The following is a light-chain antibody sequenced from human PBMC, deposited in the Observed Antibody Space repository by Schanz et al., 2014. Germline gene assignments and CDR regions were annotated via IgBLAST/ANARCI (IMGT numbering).Light chain of an antibody. Sequence: QSALTQPPSASGSPGQSVTISCTGTSSDVGGRAYVSWYQQRPGKAPQLILYDVNSRPSGVSNRFSGSKSGNTASLTISGLQAEDEADYYCCSYAGSSTWVFGGGTKLTVL. J-gene: IGLJ3*02. CDR3: CSYAGSSTWV. CDR1: SSDVGGRAY. CDR2: DVN. V-gene: IGLV2-23*02.